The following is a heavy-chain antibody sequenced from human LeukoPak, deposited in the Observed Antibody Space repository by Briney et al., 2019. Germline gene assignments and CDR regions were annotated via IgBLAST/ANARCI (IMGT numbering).Heavy chain of an antibody. Sequence: PGGSLRLSCVASGFTFSSYEMNWVRQAPGKGLEWLSYIGSSDSTTHYADSVKGRFTISRDNAKNSLYLQMNSLRVEDTAVYYCARDGGSGYYDFDYWGQGTLVTVFS. CDR1: GFTFSSYE. CDR2: IGSSDSTT. D-gene: IGHD3-22*01. CDR3: ARDGGSGYYDFDY. V-gene: IGHV3-48*03. J-gene: IGHJ4*02.